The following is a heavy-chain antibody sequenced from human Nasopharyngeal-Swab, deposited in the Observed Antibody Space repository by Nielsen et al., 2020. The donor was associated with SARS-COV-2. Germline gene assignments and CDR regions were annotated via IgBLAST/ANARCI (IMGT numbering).Heavy chain of an antibody. CDR1: GYSMITNS. D-gene: IGHD2/OR15-2a*01. CDR2: IYYNGRT. Sequence: ESLKISCTVSGYSMITNSLIWIRQPPGKGLEWIGYIYYNGRTNYTAYLKSRVNVSLDTSRNQFSLKLDSGTAADTATDYCERQNVLKNWEWTSTFYSYRIEVWGKGTTVTVSS. V-gene: IGHV4-59*08. CDR3: ERQNVLKNWEWTSTFYSYRIEV. J-gene: IGHJ6*03.